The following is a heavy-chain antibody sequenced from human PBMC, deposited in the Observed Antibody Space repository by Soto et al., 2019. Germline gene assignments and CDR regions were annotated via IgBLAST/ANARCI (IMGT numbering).Heavy chain of an antibody. Sequence: GGSLRLSCAASGFTFSSYWMHWVRQAPGKGLVWVSRINSDGSSTSYADSVKGRFTISRDNAKNTLYLQMNSLRAEDTAVYYCASCYDSSGYYYYGMDVWGQGTTVTVSS. CDR2: INSDGSST. D-gene: IGHD3-22*01. CDR3: ASCYDSSGYYYYGMDV. V-gene: IGHV3-74*01. J-gene: IGHJ6*02. CDR1: GFTFSSYW.